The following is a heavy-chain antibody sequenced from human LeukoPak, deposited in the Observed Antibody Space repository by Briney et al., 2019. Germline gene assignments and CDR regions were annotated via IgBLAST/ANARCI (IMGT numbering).Heavy chain of an antibody. Sequence: ASVKVSCKASGYTFTSYGISWVRQAPGQGLEWMGWISAYNGNTNYAQKLQGRVTMTTDTSTSTAYMELRSLRSDDTAVYYCAGVLALRSYSWFDPWGQGTLVTVSS. J-gene: IGHJ5*02. CDR2: ISAYNGNT. CDR3: AGVLALRSYSWFDP. V-gene: IGHV1-18*01. CDR1: GYTFTSYG. D-gene: IGHD1-26*01.